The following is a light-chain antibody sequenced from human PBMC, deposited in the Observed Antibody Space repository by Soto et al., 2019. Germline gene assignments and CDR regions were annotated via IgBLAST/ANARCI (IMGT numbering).Light chain of an antibody. J-gene: IGKJ5*01. V-gene: IGKV3-11*01. CDR2: DAS. CDR1: QSVSSY. Sequence: EIVLTQSPATLSLSPGERATLSCRASQSVSSYLAWYQQKPGQAPRLLIYDASNRATGIPARFSGSGSATDFTLTISSRGPEDFAVYYCQQRSNWPTFGQGTRLEIK. CDR3: QQRSNWPT.